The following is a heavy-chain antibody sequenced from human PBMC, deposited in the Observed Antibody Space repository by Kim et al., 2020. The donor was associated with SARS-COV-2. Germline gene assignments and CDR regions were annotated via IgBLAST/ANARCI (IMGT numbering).Heavy chain of an antibody. V-gene: IGHV4-34*01. CDR2: INRSGDT. Sequence: SETLSLTCADYGGSFGDYYWSWIRQPPGGGLEWIGEINRSGDTNYNPSLGSRVTISVDTSKTQFSLRLTSVTAADTAVYYCARGPTSAAHDFDKWGQGALVTVSS. CDR3: ARGPTSAAHDFDK. D-gene: IGHD6-13*01. J-gene: IGHJ4*02. CDR1: GGSFGDYY.